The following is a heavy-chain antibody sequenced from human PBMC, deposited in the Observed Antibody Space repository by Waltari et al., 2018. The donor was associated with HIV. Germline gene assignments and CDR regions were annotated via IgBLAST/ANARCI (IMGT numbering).Heavy chain of an antibody. CDR1: GYSFIDFD. D-gene: IGHD3-3*01. CDR3: TKGRRGALFGDE. J-gene: IGHJ4*02. V-gene: IGHV1-8*02. Sequence: QVQLVQSGAEIKKPRASVRVSCKASGYSFIDFDINWVRRAPGRGLEWVGWMNPDNGDAGYGHKFRGRFTLTRDTSTDPAYMEVDNLKSEDTAIYFCTKGRRGALFGDEWGQGTLVTVSS. CDR2: MNPDNGDA.